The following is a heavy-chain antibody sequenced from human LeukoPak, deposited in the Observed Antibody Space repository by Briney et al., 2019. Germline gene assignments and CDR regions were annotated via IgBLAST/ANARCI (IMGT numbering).Heavy chain of an antibody. J-gene: IGHJ6*02. CDR2: IYYSGST. D-gene: IGHD3-10*01. CDR1: GGSISSYY. V-gene: IGHV4-59*01. Sequence: SETLSLTCTVSGGSISSYYWSWIRQPPGKGLEWIGYIYYSGSTNYNPSLKSRVTISVDTSKNQFSLKLSSVTAADTAVYYCARARGSRSYYNVLYYGMDVWGHGATVTVSS. CDR3: ARARGSRSYYNVLYYGMDV.